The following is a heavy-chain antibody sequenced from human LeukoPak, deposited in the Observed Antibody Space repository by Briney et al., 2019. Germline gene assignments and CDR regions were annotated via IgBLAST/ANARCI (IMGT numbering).Heavy chain of an antibody. V-gene: IGHV4-31*03. CDR2: IYYSGST. J-gene: IGHJ4*02. D-gene: IGHD4-17*01. Sequence: SQTLSLTCTVSGGSISSGGYYWSWIRQPPGKGLEWIGYIYYSGSTYYNPSLKSRVTISVDTSKNQFSLKLSSVTAADTAVYYCARALSTVVTRRLFDYWGQGTLVTVSS. CDR3: ARALSTVVTRRLFDY. CDR1: GGSISSGGYY.